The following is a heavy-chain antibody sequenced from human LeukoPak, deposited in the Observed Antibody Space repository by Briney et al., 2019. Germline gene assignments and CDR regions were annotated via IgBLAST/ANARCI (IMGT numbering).Heavy chain of an antibody. CDR3: ARAAAGRKTFDY. CDR1: GGPLNRGGYY. J-gene: IGHJ4*02. V-gene: IGHV4-31*03. D-gene: IGHD6-13*01. CDR2: IYYSGST. Sequence: LQTPSPPFTFSGGPLNRGGYYWSWVRPPPGEGPGGIGYIYYSGSTYYNPSLKSRVTISVDTSKNQFSLKLSSVTAADTAVYYCARAAAGRKTFDYWGQGTLVTVSS.